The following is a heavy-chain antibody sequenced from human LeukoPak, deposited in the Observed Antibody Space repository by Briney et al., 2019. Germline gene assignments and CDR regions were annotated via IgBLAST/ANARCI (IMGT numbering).Heavy chain of an antibody. CDR1: GYTLTELS. Sequence: ASVKVSCKVSGYTLTELSMHWVRQAPGKGLEWMGGFDPEGGETIYAQKFQGRVTMTEDTSTDTAYMELSSLRSEDTAVYYCATGAYYYDSSGYYYDYWGQGTLVTVSS. CDR2: FDPEGGET. J-gene: IGHJ4*02. CDR3: ATGAYYYDSSGYYYDY. D-gene: IGHD3-22*01. V-gene: IGHV1-24*01.